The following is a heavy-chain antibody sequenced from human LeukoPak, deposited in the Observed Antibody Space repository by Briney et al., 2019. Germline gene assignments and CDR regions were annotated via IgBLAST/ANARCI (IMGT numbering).Heavy chain of an antibody. CDR2: IYHSGST. D-gene: IGHD6-6*01. CDR3: ARDGVFLLGSIAHAFDI. J-gene: IGHJ3*02. Sequence: SQTLSLTCTVSGGSISSGGYYWSWIRRPPGKGLEWIGYIYHSGSTYYNPSLKSRVTISVDRSKNQFSLKLSSVTAADTAVYYCARDGVFLLGSIAHAFDIWGQGTMVTVSS. V-gene: IGHV4-30-2*01. CDR1: GGSISSGGYY.